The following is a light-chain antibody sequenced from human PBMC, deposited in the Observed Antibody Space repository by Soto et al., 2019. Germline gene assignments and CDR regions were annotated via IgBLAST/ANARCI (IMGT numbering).Light chain of an antibody. J-gene: IGKJ1*01. CDR2: KAS. CDR1: QSISSW. CDR3: QQYNSYPT. V-gene: IGKV1-5*03. Sequence: DIQMTQSPSTLSASVGDRVTITCRASQSISSWLAWYQQKPGKAPKLLIYKASSLESGDPSRFSGSGSGTEFTLTTSSLQPDDFATYYCQQYNSYPTFGQGTKVEIK.